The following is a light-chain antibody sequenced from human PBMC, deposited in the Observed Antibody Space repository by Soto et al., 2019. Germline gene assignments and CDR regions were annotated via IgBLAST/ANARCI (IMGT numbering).Light chain of an antibody. CDR2: GAS. Sequence: EIVMTQSPATLSVSPGERASLSCRASQSVSSNLAWYQQKPGQAPRLLIYGASTRATGIPARFSGSGSGTEFTLTISGLQSEDFAVYYCQHYNNWLTWAFGQGTKVDIK. CDR3: QHYNNWLTWA. CDR1: QSVSSN. J-gene: IGKJ1*01. V-gene: IGKV3-15*01.